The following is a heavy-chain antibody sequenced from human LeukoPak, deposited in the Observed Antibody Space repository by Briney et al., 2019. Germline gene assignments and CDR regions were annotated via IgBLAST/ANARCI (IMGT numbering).Heavy chain of an antibody. V-gene: IGHV4-59*01. CDR3: ARAEWELSVGFDY. D-gene: IGHD1-26*01. CDR2: IYYSGST. Sequence: SETLSLTCTVSGGSISSYYWSWIRQPPGKGLEWIGYIYYSGSTNYNPSLKSRVTISVDTSKNQFSLKLSSVTAADTAVYYCARAEWELSVGFDYWGQGTLVTVSS. J-gene: IGHJ4*02. CDR1: GGSISSYY.